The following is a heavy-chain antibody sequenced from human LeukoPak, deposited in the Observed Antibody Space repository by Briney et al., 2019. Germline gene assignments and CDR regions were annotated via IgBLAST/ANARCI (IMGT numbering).Heavy chain of an antibody. CDR2: IYPGDSHT. V-gene: IGHV5-51*01. J-gene: IGHJ4*02. CDR1: GYSFTRFW. D-gene: IGHD5-18*01. Sequence: GESLKISCKGSGYSFTRFWIGWVRQMPGKGLEWMGIIYPGDSHTSYNPSFQGQVTISADKSISTAYLQWSSLKASDTAMYYCARVDTAMAYFDYWGQGTLVTVSS. CDR3: ARVDTAMAYFDY.